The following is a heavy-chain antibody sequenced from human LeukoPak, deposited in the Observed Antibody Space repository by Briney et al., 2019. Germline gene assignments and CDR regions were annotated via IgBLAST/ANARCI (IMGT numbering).Heavy chain of an antibody. CDR2: ISSNGGST. CDR3: ARGVYGSGSSFDY. CDR1: GFTFSSYA. D-gene: IGHD3-10*01. J-gene: IGHJ4*02. V-gene: IGHV3-64*04. Sequence: PGGSLRLSCSASGFTFSSYAMHWVRQAPGKGLEYVSAISSNGGSTYYADSVKGRFSISRDNSKNTLYLQMNSLRAEDTAVYYCARGVYGSGSSFDYWGQGTLVTVSS.